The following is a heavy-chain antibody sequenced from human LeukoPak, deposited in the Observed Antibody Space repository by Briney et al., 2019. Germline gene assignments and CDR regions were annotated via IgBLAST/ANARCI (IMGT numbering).Heavy chain of an antibody. CDR1: GFTFSSYE. CDR3: ARDPDENYYDSSGYYYEDYFDY. J-gene: IGHJ4*02. V-gene: IGHV3-48*03. CDR2: ISSSGSTI. Sequence: GGSLRLSCAASGFTFSSYEMNWVRQAPGKGLEWVSCISSSGSTIYYADSVKGRFTISRDNAKNSLYLQMNSLRAEDTAVYYCARDPDENYYDSSGYYYEDYFDYWGQGTLVTVSS. D-gene: IGHD3-22*01.